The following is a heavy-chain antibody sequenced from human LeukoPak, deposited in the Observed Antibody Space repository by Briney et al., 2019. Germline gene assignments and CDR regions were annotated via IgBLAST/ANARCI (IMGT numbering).Heavy chain of an antibody. D-gene: IGHD2-15*01. CDR2: ISSSSSTI. CDR3: ARDTRAGSWSPYYYYGMDV. J-gene: IGHJ6*02. V-gene: IGHV3-48*04. Sequence: PGGSLRLSCAASGFTFSSYSMNWVRQAPGKGLEWVSYISSSSSTIYYADSVKGRFTISRDNAKNSLYLQMNSLRAEDTAVYYCARDTRAGSWSPYYYYGMDVWGQGTTVTVSS. CDR1: GFTFSSYS.